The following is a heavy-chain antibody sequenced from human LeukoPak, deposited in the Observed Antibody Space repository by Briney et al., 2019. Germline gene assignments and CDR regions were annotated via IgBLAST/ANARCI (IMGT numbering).Heavy chain of an antibody. CDR2: IIPILGIA. CDR1: GGTFSSYA. Sequence: SVTVSCKASGGTFSSYAISWVRQAPGQGLEWMGRIIPILGIANYAQKFQGRVTITADKSTSTAYMELSSLRSEDTAVYYCARGHCSSTSCYSPFDYWGQGTLVTVSS. J-gene: IGHJ4*02. CDR3: ARGHCSSTSCYSPFDY. V-gene: IGHV1-69*04. D-gene: IGHD2-2*01.